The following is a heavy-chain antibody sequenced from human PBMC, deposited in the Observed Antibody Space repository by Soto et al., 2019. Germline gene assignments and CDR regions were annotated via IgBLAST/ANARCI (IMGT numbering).Heavy chain of an antibody. CDR3: ARPSNNYVSY. CDR2: IHPGDSET. J-gene: IGHJ4*02. D-gene: IGHD4-4*01. Sequence: GESLKISCKASGYSFCNYWIGWVRQMPGKGLEWMAIIHPGDSETRYSPSFQGQVTISADKSLSTAYLQWSSLKASDTAMYHCARPSNNYVSYGGQGALVTASA. V-gene: IGHV5-51*01. CDR1: GYSFCNYW.